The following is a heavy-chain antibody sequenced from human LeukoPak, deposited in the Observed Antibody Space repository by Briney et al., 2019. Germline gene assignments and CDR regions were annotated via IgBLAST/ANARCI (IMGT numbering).Heavy chain of an antibody. Sequence: SVKVSCKASGGTFNNYTISWVRQAPGQGLEWMGGIIPIFGTANYAQKFQGRVTITADKSTSTVYMELSRLRSDDTAVYYCARDGAAAHPGHYYYYMDVWGKGTTVTISS. CDR2: IIPIFGTA. D-gene: IGHD6-13*01. CDR1: GGTFNNYT. V-gene: IGHV1-69*06. J-gene: IGHJ6*03. CDR3: ARDGAAAHPGHYYYYMDV.